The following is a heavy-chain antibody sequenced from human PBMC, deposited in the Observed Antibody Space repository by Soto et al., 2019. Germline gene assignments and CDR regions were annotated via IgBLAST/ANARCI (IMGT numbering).Heavy chain of an antibody. CDR2: ISPYTGNT. CDR1: GYIFVNYG. V-gene: IGHV1-18*01. D-gene: IGHD2-8*01. J-gene: IGHJ6*02. CDR3: ATVNLYVTNTPQDV. Sequence: QVQLEQSGDEVKKPGASVKVSCKASGYIFVNYGIAWVRQAPGQGLEWLGWISPYTGNTYYATKVQGRLTLTPDTATSIALMALGSLKPAATALYYCATVNLYVTNTPQDVWGPGTTVTVSS.